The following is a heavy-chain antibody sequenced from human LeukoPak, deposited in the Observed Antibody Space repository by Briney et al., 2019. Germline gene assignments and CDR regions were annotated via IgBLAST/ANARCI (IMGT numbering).Heavy chain of an antibody. J-gene: IGHJ4*02. V-gene: IGHV1-69*05. CDR1: GGTFSSYA. D-gene: IGHD3-3*01. CDR2: IIPIFGTA. Sequence: SVKVSCKASGGTFSSYAISWVRQAPGQGLEWMGGIIPIFGTANYAQKFQGRVTITTDESTSTAYMELSSLRSEDTAVYYCARGGYDFWSGHSNFDYWGQGTLVTVSS. CDR3: ARGGYDFWSGHSNFDY.